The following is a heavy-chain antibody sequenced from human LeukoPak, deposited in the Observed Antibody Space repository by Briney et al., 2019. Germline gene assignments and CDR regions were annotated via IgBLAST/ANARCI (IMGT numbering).Heavy chain of an antibody. D-gene: IGHD3-10*01. Sequence: SETLSLTCTVSGGSISSGSYYWSWIRQPAGKGLEWIGRIYTSESTNYNPSLKSRVTISVDTSKNQFSLKLSSVTAADTAVYYCARVEEGYGSGRRENYYYYYMDVWGKGTTVTISS. CDR3: ARVEEGYGSGRRENYYYYYMDV. J-gene: IGHJ6*03. V-gene: IGHV4-61*02. CDR2: IYTSEST. CDR1: GGSISSGSYY.